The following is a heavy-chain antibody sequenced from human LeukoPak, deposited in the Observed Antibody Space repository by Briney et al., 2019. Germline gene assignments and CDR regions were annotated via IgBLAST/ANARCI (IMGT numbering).Heavy chain of an antibody. Sequence: GGSLRLSCAASGFTFSSYCMSWVRQAPGKGLEWVANIKQDGSEKYYVDSVKGRFTISRDNAKNSLYLQMNSLRAEDTAVYYCARKLILDYWGQGTLVTVSS. V-gene: IGHV3-7*01. CDR2: IKQDGSEK. CDR1: GFTFSSYC. J-gene: IGHJ4*02. CDR3: ARKLILDY.